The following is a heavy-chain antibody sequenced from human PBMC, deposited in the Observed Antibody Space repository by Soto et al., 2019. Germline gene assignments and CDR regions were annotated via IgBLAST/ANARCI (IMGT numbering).Heavy chain of an antibody. CDR1: GYTFTSYG. CDR3: ARDRWELGYNWFDP. Sequence: ASVKVSCKASGYTFTSYGISWVRQAPGQGLEWMGWISAYNGNTNYAQKLQGRVTMTTDTSTSTACMELRSLRSDDTAVYYCARDRWELGYNWFDPWGQGTLVTVSS. J-gene: IGHJ5*02. CDR2: ISAYNGNT. D-gene: IGHD1-26*01. V-gene: IGHV1-18*01.